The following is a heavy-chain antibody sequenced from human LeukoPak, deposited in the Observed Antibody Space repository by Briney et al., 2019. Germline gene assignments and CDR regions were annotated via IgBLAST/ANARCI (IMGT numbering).Heavy chain of an antibody. V-gene: IGHV3-48*01. CDR1: GFTFSSYE. Sequence: GGSLRLSCAAAGFTFSSYEMNWVRQAPGKGLEWVSYVSSSGRTIYYADSVKGRFTISRDNAKNSLYLQMNSLRAEDTAVYYCASRFDYWGQGTLVTVSS. CDR3: ASRFDY. J-gene: IGHJ4*02. CDR2: VSSSGRTI.